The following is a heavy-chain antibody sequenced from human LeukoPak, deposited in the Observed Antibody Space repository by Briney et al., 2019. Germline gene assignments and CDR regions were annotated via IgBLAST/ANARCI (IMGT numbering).Heavy chain of an antibody. CDR3: ARSRALYDILSIDY. J-gene: IGHJ4*02. Sequence: GGSLRLSCAASGFIFSNYEMNWVRQAPGKGLEWISYISSRSSAIFYADSVKGRFTISRDNAKNSLYLQMNSLRGEDTSVYYCARSRALYDILSIDYWGQGTLVTVSS. D-gene: IGHD3-9*01. CDR2: ISSRSSAI. CDR1: GFIFSNYE. V-gene: IGHV3-48*03.